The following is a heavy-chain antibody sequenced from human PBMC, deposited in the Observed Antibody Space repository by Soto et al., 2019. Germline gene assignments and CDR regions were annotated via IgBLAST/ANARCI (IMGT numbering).Heavy chain of an antibody. V-gene: IGHV3-30*03. D-gene: IGHD2-15*01. Sequence: QVQLVESGGGVVQPGGSLRLSCAASGFTFRNHGMHWVRQAPGKGLECLAVIAHDGSNAFYRDSVKGRFTVSRDNSKNTLYLYMNSLRYEDTGVYYCARGDREDILVVIGARPGEYGTDIWGQGTTVNVSS. CDR3: ARGDREDILVVIGARPGEYGTDI. CDR1: GFTFRNHG. J-gene: IGHJ6*02. CDR2: IAHDGSNA.